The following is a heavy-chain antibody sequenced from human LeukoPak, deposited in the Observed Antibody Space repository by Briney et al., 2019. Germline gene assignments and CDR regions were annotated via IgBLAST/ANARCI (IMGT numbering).Heavy chain of an antibody. J-gene: IGHJ4*02. D-gene: IGHD3-22*01. Sequence: SETLSLTCTVSGGSISSSSYYWGWIRQPPGKGLEWIGSIYYSGSTYYNPSLKSRVTIYVDTSKNQFSLKLSSVTAADTAVYYCARQPRANYYDSSGLDYWGQGTLVTVSS. CDR2: IYYSGST. V-gene: IGHV4-39*01. CDR3: ARQPRANYYDSSGLDY. CDR1: GGSISSSSYY.